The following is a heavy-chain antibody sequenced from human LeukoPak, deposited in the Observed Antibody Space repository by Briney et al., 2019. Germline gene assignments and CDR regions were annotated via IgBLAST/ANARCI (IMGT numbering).Heavy chain of an antibody. CDR1: GFTFSSYG. Sequence: GGSLRLSCAASGFTFSSYGMHWVRQAPGKGLEWVAFIRYDGSNKYYADSVKGRFTISRDNSKNTLYLQMNSLRAEDTAVYYCAKALLSGVWEVRMEQPTLDYWGQGTLVTVSS. CDR2: IRYDGSNK. D-gene: IGHD3-16*01. J-gene: IGHJ4*02. CDR3: AKALLSGVWEVRMEQPTLDY. V-gene: IGHV3-30*02.